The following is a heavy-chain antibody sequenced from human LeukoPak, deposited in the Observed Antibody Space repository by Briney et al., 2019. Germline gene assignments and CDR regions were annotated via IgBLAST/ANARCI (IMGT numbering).Heavy chain of an antibody. D-gene: IGHD3-22*01. V-gene: IGHV3-30*04. CDR1: GFTFTTYT. CDR2: ISYDGSNK. J-gene: IGHJ4*02. CDR3: AGGYYYDTSGHYLSSPPPDQ. Sequence: GGSLRLSCAASGFTFTTYTMRWVRQVPGKGLEWVAVISYDGSNKDYADSVKGRFTISRDNSKKALYLEMNSLRAEDTAIYYCAGGYYYDTSGHYLSSPPPDQWGQGTLVTVSS.